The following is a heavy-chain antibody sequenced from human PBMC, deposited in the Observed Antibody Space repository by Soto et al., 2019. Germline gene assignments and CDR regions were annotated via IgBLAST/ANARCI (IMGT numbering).Heavy chain of an antibody. D-gene: IGHD3-3*01. V-gene: IGHV3-23*01. Sequence: GGSLRLSCAASGFTFSSYAMSWVRQAPGKGLEWVSAISGSGGSTYYADSVKGRFTISRENSKNTLYLQMNSLRAEDTAVYYCAKDPDYDFWSGWRGYYYYYYMDVWGKGTTVTVSS. CDR3: AKDPDYDFWSGWRGYYYYYYMDV. CDR2: ISGSGGST. J-gene: IGHJ6*03. CDR1: GFTFSSYA.